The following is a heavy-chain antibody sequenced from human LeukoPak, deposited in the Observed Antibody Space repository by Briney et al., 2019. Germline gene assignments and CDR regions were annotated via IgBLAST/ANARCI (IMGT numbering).Heavy chain of an antibody. D-gene: IGHD3-22*01. CDR1: GGSFSGYY. V-gene: IGHV4-34*01. J-gene: IGHJ4*02. Sequence: SETLSLTCAVYGGSFSGYYWSWIRRPPGKGLEWIGEINHSGSTNYNPSLKSRVTISVDTSKNQFSLKLSSVTAADTAVYYCARASYSYDINGWVPFDYWGQGTLVTVSS. CDR2: INHSGST. CDR3: ARASYSYDINGWVPFDY.